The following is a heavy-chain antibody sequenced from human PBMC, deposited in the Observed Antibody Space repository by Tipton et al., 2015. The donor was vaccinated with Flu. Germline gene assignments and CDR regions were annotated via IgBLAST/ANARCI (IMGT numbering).Heavy chain of an antibody. D-gene: IGHD3-10*01. Sequence: TLSLTCSVSGGSITNYYWSWIRQPPGKGLEWIGYIYSSGSTTYNPSLKSRVSMSADTSMNQFSLRLNSMTAADTAIYYCARVLAGHFGEGYFFEYWGQGALVTDSS. CDR1: GGSITNYY. CDR3: ARVLAGHFGEGYFFEY. V-gene: IGHV4-59*01. CDR2: IYSSGST. J-gene: IGHJ4*02.